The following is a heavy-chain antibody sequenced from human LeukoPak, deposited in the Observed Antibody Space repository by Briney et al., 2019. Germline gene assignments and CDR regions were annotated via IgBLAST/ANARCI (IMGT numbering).Heavy chain of an antibody. CDR1: GYTFTSYY. Sequence: ASVKVSCKASGYTFTSYYMHWVRQAPGQGLEWMGVINPSGTGTSYGQKFQGRITMSRDTSTSTVYMELSSLRSEDTAVYYCARGYYDSSGYYYYYYYMDVWGKGTTVTISS. CDR3: ARGYYDSSGYYYYYYYMDV. D-gene: IGHD3-22*01. J-gene: IGHJ6*03. CDR2: INPSGTGT. V-gene: IGHV1-46*01.